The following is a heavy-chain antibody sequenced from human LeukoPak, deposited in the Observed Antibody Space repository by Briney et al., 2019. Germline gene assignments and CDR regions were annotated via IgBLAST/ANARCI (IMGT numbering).Heavy chain of an antibody. CDR2: IYTSGST. CDR3: AREGLTPYDAFDI. Sequence: SETLSLTCTVSGGSVSDYYWSWIRQSPGKGLEWIGRIYTSGSTNYNPSLKSRVTMSVDTSKNQFSLKLSSVTAADTAVYYCAREGLTPYDAFDIWGQGTMVTVSS. J-gene: IGHJ3*02. V-gene: IGHV4-4*07. D-gene: IGHD3-9*01. CDR1: GGSVSDYY.